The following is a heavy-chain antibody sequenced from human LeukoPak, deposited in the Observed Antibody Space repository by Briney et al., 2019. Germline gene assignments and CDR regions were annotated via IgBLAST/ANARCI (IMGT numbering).Heavy chain of an antibody. V-gene: IGHV3-23*01. D-gene: IGHD5-18*01. J-gene: IGHJ6*03. CDR2: ISGSGGST. Sequence: GGSLRLSCAASGFTFSSYSMNWVRQAPGKGLEWVSAISGSGGSTYYADSVKGRFTISRDNSKNTLYLQMNSLRAEDTAVYYCAKGTAMVTYYMDVWGKGTTVTVSS. CDR1: GFTFSSYS. CDR3: AKGTAMVTYYMDV.